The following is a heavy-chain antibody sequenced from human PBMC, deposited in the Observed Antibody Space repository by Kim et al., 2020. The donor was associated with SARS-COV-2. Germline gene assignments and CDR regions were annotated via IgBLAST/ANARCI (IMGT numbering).Heavy chain of an antibody. V-gene: IGHV1-18*01. CDR1: GYTFTSYG. Sequence: ASVKVSCKASGYTFTSYGISWVRQAPGQGLEWMGWISAYNGNTNYAQKLQGRVTMTTDTSTSTAYMELRSLRSDDTAVYYCARGGSGYSYGLFGSGRGSYKGMDVWGQGTTVTVSS. J-gene: IGHJ6*02. D-gene: IGHD5-18*01. CDR3: ARGGSGYSYGLFGSGRGSYKGMDV. CDR2: ISAYNGNT.